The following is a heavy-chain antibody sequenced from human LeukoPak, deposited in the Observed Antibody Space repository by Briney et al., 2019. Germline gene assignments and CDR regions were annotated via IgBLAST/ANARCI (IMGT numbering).Heavy chain of an antibody. J-gene: IGHJ4*02. CDR2: IIPIFGTA. CDR1: GGTFSSYA. D-gene: IGHD3-22*01. V-gene: IGHV1-69*05. CDR3: ASLYGRDSSGYPY. Sequence: SVKVSCKASGGTFSSYAISWVRQAPGQGLEWMGRIIPIFGTANYAQKFQGRVTITTDESTRPAYMELSSLRSEDTAVYYCASLYGRDSSGYPYWGQGTLVTVSS.